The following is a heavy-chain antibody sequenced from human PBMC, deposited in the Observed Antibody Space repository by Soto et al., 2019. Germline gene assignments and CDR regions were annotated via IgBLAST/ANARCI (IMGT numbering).Heavy chain of an antibody. J-gene: IGHJ4*02. D-gene: IGHD3-10*01. CDR2: IFYSGST. CDR3: ARAGPEMDY. V-gene: IGHV4-59*01. Sequence: QVQLQESGPGLVKPSETLSLTCTVSGGSISSYYWSWIRQPPGKGLEWIGYIFYSGSTNYNPSLKGRVTISVDTSKNQFSLKLSSVTAADTAVYYCARAGPEMDYWGQGTLVTVSS. CDR1: GGSISSYY.